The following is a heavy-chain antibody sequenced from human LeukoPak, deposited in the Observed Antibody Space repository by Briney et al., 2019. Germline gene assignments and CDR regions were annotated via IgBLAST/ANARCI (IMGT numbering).Heavy chain of an antibody. J-gene: IGHJ5*02. CDR3: ARRGGANWFDP. D-gene: IGHD3-10*01. CDR2: IYYSGRT. CDR1: GASISSNIYY. Sequence: SETLSLTCTVSGASISSNIYYWGWLRQPPGKGLEWIGSIYYSGRTYYNPSLKSRVTISVDTPKNQFSLKLSSVTAADTAVYYCARRGGANWFDPWGQGTLVTVSS. V-gene: IGHV4-39*01.